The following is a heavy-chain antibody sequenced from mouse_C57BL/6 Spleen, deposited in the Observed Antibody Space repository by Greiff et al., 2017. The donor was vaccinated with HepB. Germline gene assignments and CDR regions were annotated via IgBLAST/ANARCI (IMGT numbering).Heavy chain of an antibody. J-gene: IGHJ1*03. Sequence: QVQLQQSGPGLVQPSQSLSITCTVSGFSLTSYGVHWVRQSPGKGLEWLGVLWRGGSTDYNAAFMSRLSITKDNSKSQVFFKMNSLQADDTAIYYCAKNQVYGNYWYFDVWGTGTTVTVSS. D-gene: IGHD2-1*01. CDR1: GFSLTSYG. V-gene: IGHV2-5*01. CDR3: AKNQVYGNYWYFDV. CDR2: LWRGGST.